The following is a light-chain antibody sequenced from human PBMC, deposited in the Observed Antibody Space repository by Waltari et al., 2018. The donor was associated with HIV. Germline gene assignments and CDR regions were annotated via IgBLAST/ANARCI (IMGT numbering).Light chain of an antibody. CDR2: AAS. CDR1: QSISSY. J-gene: IGKJ1*01. CDR3: QQSYRTPRT. Sequence: DIQMTQSPSSLSASVGDRVTITCRESQSISSYLNWYQQKPGKAPKLLIYAASSLQSGVPSRFSGSGCETDFTLTISRLQPEDFATYYWQQSYRTPRTFGQGTKVEIK. V-gene: IGKV1-39*01.